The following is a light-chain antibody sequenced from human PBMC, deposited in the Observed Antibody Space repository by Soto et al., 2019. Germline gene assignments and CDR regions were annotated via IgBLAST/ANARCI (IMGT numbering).Light chain of an antibody. CDR3: QEYGSSPSWT. Sequence: EIVLTQSPGTLSLSPGERATLSCRASQSVSSSYLAWYQQKHGQAPRLLIYGASSRATGIPDRFSGSGSGTDFTLTISRVEHEDLAVYYGQEYGSSPSWTFGQGIKVEIK. CDR1: QSVSSSY. CDR2: GAS. V-gene: IGKV3-20*01. J-gene: IGKJ1*01.